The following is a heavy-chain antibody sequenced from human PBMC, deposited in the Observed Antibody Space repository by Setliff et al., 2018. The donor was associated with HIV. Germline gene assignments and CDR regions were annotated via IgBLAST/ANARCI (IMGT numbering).Heavy chain of an antibody. J-gene: IGHJ1*01. V-gene: IGHV4-59*01. CDR1: GGSIDNYY. CDR3: ARDRGSGWYGYFQQ. D-gene: IGHD6-19*01. Sequence: PSQTLSLTCIVSGGSIDNYYWNWVRQPPGKGPEWIGNMCHNENGVTTNQNPSLKSRIVMYLDRTKNEFSLSLFSATTADTAVYYCARDRGSGWYGYFQQWGQGSQVTVSS. CDR2: MCHNENGVTT.